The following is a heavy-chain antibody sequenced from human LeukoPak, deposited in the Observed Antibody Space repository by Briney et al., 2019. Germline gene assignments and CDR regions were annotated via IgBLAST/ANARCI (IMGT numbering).Heavy chain of an antibody. Sequence: GGSLRLSCAASGFTFSSYSMNWVRQAPGKGLEWVSSISSSSSYIYYADSVKGRFTISRDNAKNSLYLQMNSLRAEDTAVYYCASNRIPRLVGATTTWGQGTPVTVSS. D-gene: IGHD1-26*01. CDR2: ISSSSSYI. J-gene: IGHJ4*02. CDR3: ASNRIPRLVGATTT. CDR1: GFTFSSYS. V-gene: IGHV3-21*01.